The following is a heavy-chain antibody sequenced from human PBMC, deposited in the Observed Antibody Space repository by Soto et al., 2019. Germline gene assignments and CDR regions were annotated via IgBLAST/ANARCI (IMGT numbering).Heavy chain of an antibody. V-gene: IGHV3-66*01. CDR3: ARGRLLISD. Sequence: EVQLVESGGGLVQPGGSLRLSCAVSGFTVGSDYMSWVRQAPGKGPEWVSVIYSGVNTSYADSVKGRFIVSRDNAKNTLCLQMNSLRVEDTAVYYCARGRLLISDWGQGALVTVSS. CDR1: GFTVGSDY. J-gene: IGHJ4*02. D-gene: IGHD1-26*01. CDR2: IYSGVNT.